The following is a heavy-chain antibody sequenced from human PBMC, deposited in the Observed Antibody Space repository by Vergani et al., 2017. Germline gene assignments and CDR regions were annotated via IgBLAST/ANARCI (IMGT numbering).Heavy chain of an antibody. V-gene: IGHV1-18*01. Sequence: QVQLVQSGAEVKKPGASVKVSCKASGYTFTSYGISWVRQAPGQGLEWMGWISAYNGNTNYAQKLQGRVTMTTDTSTSTAYMELRSLRSDDTAVYYCARDLIPGIAAAGTVVGGYFQHWGQGTLVTVSS. CDR1: GYTFTSYG. J-gene: IGHJ1*01. D-gene: IGHD6-13*01. CDR2: ISAYNGNT. CDR3: ARDLIPGIAAAGTVVGGYFQH.